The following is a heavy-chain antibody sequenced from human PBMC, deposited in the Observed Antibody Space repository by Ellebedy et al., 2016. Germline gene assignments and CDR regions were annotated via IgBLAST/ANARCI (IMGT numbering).Heavy chain of an antibody. J-gene: IGHJ6*02. CDR3: ARDVEDYYYYGMDV. D-gene: IGHD5-24*01. V-gene: IGHV3-23*01. CDR1: GFTFSSYA. CDR2: ISGSGGST. Sequence: GESLKISXAASGFTFSSYAMSWVRQAPGKGLEWVSAISGSGGSTYYADSVKGRFTISRDNSKNTLYLQMNSLRAEDTAVYYCARDVEDYYYYGMDVWGQGTTVTVSS.